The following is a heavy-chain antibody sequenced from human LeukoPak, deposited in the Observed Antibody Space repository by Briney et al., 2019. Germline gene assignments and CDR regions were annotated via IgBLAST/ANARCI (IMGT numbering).Heavy chain of an antibody. Sequence: PGGSLRLSCAASGFTFSSYWMHWVRQAPGKGLVWVSRINSDGSFTNYADSVKGRFTISRDNAKNTLYLQMSSLRSEDTAVYYCATAKFGGNSYFDYWGQGTLVTVSS. CDR1: GFTFSSYW. V-gene: IGHV3-74*01. CDR2: INSDGSFT. D-gene: IGHD4-23*01. J-gene: IGHJ4*02. CDR3: ATAKFGGNSYFDY.